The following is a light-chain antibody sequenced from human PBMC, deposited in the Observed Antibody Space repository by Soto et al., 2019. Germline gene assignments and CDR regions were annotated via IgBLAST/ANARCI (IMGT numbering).Light chain of an antibody. CDR1: RSNIGAGYH. V-gene: IGLV1-40*01. CDR3: QSYDSSLSGSV. Sequence: QPVLTQPPSVSGAPGQRVTISCTGSRSNIGAGYHVHWYQQLPGTAPKLLIYGNSNRPSGVPDRFSGSKSGTSASLAITGLQVEDEADYYCQSYDSSLSGSVFGGGTKLTVL. J-gene: IGLJ3*02. CDR2: GNS.